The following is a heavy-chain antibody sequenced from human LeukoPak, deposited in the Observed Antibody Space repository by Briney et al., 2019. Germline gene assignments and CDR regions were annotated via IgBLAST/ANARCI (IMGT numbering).Heavy chain of an antibody. Sequence: PSETLSLTCTVSGGSISSGSYYWSWIRQPAGKGLEWIGRIYTSGSTNYNPSLKSRVTISVDTSKNQFSLKLSSVTAADTAVYYCARDDHWFDPWGQGTLVTVSS. J-gene: IGHJ5*02. CDR1: GGSISSGSYY. CDR3: ARDDHWFDP. CDR2: IYTSGST. V-gene: IGHV4-61*02.